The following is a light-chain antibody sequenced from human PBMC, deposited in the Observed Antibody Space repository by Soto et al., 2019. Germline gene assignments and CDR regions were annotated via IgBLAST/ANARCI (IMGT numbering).Light chain of an antibody. CDR2: KAS. CDR1: QSISSW. Sequence: DIQMTQSPSTLSASVGDRVTITCRASQSISSWLAWYQQRPGKAPKLLIYKASNLESGVPSRFSGSGSGTELTLTISSLHHDDFATYYCQQYSTYPWTFGPGTKVEIK. CDR3: QQYSTYPWT. J-gene: IGKJ1*01. V-gene: IGKV1-5*03.